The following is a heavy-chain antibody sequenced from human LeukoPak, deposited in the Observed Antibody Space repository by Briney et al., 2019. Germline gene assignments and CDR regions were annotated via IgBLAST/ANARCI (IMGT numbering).Heavy chain of an antibody. CDR2: ISSSSSYI. D-gene: IGHD3-22*01. CDR3: ARSGFTYYYDSSGPKPFDY. CDR1: GFTLSSYS. Sequence: GGSLRLSCAASGFTLSSYSMNWVRQAPGKGLEWVSSISSSSSYIYYADSVKGRFTISRDNAKNSLYLQMNSLRAEDTAVYYCARSGFTYYYDSSGPKPFDYWGQGTLVTVSS. V-gene: IGHV3-21*01. J-gene: IGHJ4*02.